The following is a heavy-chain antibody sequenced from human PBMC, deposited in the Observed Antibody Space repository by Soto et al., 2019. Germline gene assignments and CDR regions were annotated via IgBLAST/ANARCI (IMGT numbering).Heavy chain of an antibody. Sequence: GSLRLSCAASAFTFSTYWMSWVRQAPGKGLEWVANIKQDGSEKYYVDSVKGRFTISRDNAKNSLYLQMNSLRAEDTAVYYCARGSTYYYDSSGYYIYYFDYWGQGTLVTVSS. J-gene: IGHJ4*02. CDR3: ARGSTYYYDSSGYYIYYFDY. D-gene: IGHD3-22*01. CDR1: AFTFSTYW. V-gene: IGHV3-7*03. CDR2: IKQDGSEK.